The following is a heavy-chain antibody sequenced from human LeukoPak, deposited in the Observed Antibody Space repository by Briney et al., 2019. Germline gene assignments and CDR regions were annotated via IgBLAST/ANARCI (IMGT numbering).Heavy chain of an antibody. V-gene: IGHV3-23*01. Sequence: GGSLRLSCAASGFTFSSYAMTWVRQAPGKGLEWVSAISGSGGSTYYADSVKGRFTISRDNSKNTLYLQMNSLRAEDTAVYYCAKEVRYCSGGSCYPGAFDIWGQGTMVTVSS. CDR3: AKEVRYCSGGSCYPGAFDI. D-gene: IGHD2-15*01. CDR1: GFTFSSYA. CDR2: ISGSGGST. J-gene: IGHJ3*02.